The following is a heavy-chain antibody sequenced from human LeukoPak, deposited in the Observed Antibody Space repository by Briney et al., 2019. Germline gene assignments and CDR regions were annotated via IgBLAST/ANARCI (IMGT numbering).Heavy chain of an antibody. J-gene: IGHJ4*02. Sequence: VPGGSISSYYWSWIRQPPGKGLEWIGYIYYSGSTNYNPSLKSRVTISVDTSKNQFSLKLSSVTAADTAVYYCAREVVYCSSTSCSSHFDYWGQGTLVTVSS. CDR2: IYYSGST. V-gene: IGHV4-59*01. CDR1: GGSISSYY. D-gene: IGHD2-2*01. CDR3: AREVVYCSSTSCSSHFDY.